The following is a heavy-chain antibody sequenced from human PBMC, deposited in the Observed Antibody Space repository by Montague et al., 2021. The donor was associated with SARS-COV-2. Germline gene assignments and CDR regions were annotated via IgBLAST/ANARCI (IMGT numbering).Heavy chain of an antibody. Sequence: SETLSLTCAVSDGSISSPNWWNWVSQPPGKGLEWSGEIYYTGNTNYNPSLKSRVTIFIDKSKNHFSMQLISVTAADTAVEYCAAGGSYHYGMDVWGQGTTVAVSS. D-gene: IGHD3-10*01. V-gene: IGHV4-4*02. CDR1: DGSISSPNW. J-gene: IGHJ6*02. CDR3: AAGGSYHYGMDV. CDR2: IYYTGNT.